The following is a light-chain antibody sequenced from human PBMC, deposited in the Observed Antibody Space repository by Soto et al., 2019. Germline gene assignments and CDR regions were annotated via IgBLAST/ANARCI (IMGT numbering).Light chain of an antibody. J-gene: IGKJ1*01. Sequence: EIVLTQSPATLPLSPGEGATLSYRASQSVSSYLAWDQQKPGQAPTLLIYDASKRAAGIPARVSGSGCGTGFAHITSSLEPKDFAVCDCQQRSNWPVRFGRGTKVEV. V-gene: IGKV3-11*01. CDR2: DAS. CDR1: QSVSSY. CDR3: QQRSNWPVR.